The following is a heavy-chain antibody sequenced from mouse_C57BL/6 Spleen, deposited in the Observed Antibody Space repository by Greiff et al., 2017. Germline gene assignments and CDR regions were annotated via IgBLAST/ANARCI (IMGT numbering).Heavy chain of an antibody. CDR3: ARNGDYDGYYFDY. CDR1: GFSLTSYG. D-gene: IGHD2-4*01. V-gene: IGHV2-2*01. CDR2: IWSGGST. Sequence: VKLVESGPGLVQPSQSLSITCTVSGFSLTSYGVHWVRQSPGKGLEWLGVIWSGGSTDYNAAFISRLSISKDNSKSQVFFKMNSLQADDTAIYXCARNGDYDGYYFDYWGQGTTLTVSS. J-gene: IGHJ2*01.